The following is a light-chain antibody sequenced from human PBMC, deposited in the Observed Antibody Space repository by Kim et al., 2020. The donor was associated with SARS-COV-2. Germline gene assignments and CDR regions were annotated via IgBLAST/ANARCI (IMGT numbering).Light chain of an antibody. CDR2: SAS. CDR1: QSISSSY. V-gene: IGKV3-20*01. CDR3: QQYVTTPWT. J-gene: IGKJ1*01. Sequence: STGERATLSCRASQSISSSYLTWYQQKPGQAPRLLIYSASARATGIPDRFSGSGSGTDFTLTISRLEPEDFAVYYCQQYVTTPWTFGQGTKVDIK.